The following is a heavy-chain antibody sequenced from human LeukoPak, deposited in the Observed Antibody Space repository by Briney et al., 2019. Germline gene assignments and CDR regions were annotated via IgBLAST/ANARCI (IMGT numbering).Heavy chain of an antibody. CDR1: GFTFSNDG. D-gene: IGHD6-13*01. J-gene: IGHJ3*02. Sequence: GGSLRLSCAASGFTFSNDGVHWVRQAPDKGLEWVALIWYDGSNKYYTDSVKGRFTISRDNSKSTLYLQMNSLRAEDTAVYYCARSRIASSGYDAFDIWGQGTMVTVSS. V-gene: IGHV3-33*01. CDR3: ARSRIASSGYDAFDI. CDR2: IWYDGSNK.